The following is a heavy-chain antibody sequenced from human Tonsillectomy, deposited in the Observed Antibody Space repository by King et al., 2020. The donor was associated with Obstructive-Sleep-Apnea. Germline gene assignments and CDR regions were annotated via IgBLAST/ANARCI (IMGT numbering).Heavy chain of an antibody. CDR1: GFTFSSYA. Sequence: QLVQSGGGVVQPGRSLRLSCAASGFTFSSYAMHWVRQAPGKGLEWVAVISYDGSSKYYADSVKGRFPISRDNSKNTLYLQMNSLRAEDTAVYFCARGGRLLRGGNYFDFWGQGTLVTVSS. J-gene: IGHJ4*02. V-gene: IGHV3-30*04. CDR2: ISYDGSSK. D-gene: IGHD3-10*01. CDR3: ARGGRLLRGGNYFDF.